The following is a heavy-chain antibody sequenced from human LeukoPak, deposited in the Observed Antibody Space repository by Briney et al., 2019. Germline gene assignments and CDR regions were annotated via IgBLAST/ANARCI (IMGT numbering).Heavy chain of an antibody. J-gene: IGHJ4*02. V-gene: IGHV1-24*01. CDR2: FDPEDGET. CDR1: GYSFTSYW. CDR3: ATHDRIAARPYDY. Sequence: GESLKISCKGSGYSFTSYWIGWVRQAPGKGLEWMGGFDPEDGETIYAQKFQGRVTMTEDTSTDTAYMELSSLRSEDTAVYYCATHDRIAARPYDYWGQGTLVTVSS. D-gene: IGHD6-6*01.